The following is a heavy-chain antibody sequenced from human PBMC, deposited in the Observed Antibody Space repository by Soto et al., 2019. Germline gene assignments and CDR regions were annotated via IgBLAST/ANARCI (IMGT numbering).Heavy chain of an antibody. D-gene: IGHD6-13*01. Sequence: SETLSLTCTVSGGSISSSSYYWGWIRQPPGKGLGWIGSIYYSGSTYYNPSLKSRVTISVDTSKNQFSLKLSSVTAADTAVYYCARLVAAAATLYYYYYGMDAWGQGTTVTVSS. CDR3: ARLVAAAATLYYYYYGMDA. CDR1: GGSISSSSYY. J-gene: IGHJ6*02. V-gene: IGHV4-39*01. CDR2: IYYSGST.